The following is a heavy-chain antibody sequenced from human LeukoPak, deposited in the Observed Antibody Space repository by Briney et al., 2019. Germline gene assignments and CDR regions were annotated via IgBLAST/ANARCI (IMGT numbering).Heavy chain of an antibody. CDR1: GYSFIRYH. CDR2: LKLYDGSI. CDR3: ARVHSSSWSYFDY. V-gene: IGHV1-46*01. D-gene: IGHD6-13*01. Sequence: ASVKVSCKASGYSFIRYHIHWVRQAPGQGLEWMGVLKLYDGSISHAQKFQGRVTMTSDTSTSTVYMELSSLRSEDTAVYYCARVHSSSWSYFDYWGQGTLVTVSS. J-gene: IGHJ4*02.